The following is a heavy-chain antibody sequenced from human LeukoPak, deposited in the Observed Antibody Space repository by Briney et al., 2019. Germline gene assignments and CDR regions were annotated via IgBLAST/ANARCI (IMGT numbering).Heavy chain of an antibody. CDR3: ARYSRSPESIDY. D-gene: IGHD6-6*01. J-gene: IGHJ4*02. V-gene: IGHV1-2*06. CDR1: GYTFTGYY. CDR2: INPNSGGT. Sequence: ASVKVSCKASGYTFTGYYMHWVRQAPGQGLEWMGRINPNSGGTNYAQKFQRRVTMTRGTSISTAYIELSRLRSDDTAVYYCARYSRSPESIDYWGQGTLVTVSS.